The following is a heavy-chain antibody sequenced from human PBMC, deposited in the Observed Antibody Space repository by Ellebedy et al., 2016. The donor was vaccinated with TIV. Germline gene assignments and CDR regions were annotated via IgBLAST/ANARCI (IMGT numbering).Heavy chain of an antibody. CDR1: GFTFSSYA. V-gene: IGHV3-30-3*01. D-gene: IGHD5-12*01. CDR3: ARGNSGYDAVYLDY. J-gene: IGHJ4*02. Sequence: PGGSLRLSCAASGFTFSSYAMHWVRQAPGKGLEWVAVISYDGSNKYYADSVKGRFTISRDNSKNTLYLLMNSLRAEDTAVYYCARGNSGYDAVYLDYWGQGTLVTVSS. CDR2: ISYDGSNK.